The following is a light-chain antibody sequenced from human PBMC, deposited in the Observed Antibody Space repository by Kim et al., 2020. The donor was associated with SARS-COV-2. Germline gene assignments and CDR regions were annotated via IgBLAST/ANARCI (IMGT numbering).Light chain of an antibody. J-gene: IGKJ2*01. Sequence: RATINCKSSQSVLYSSNNKNYLAWYQQKPGQPPKLLIYWASTRESGVPDRFSGSGSGTDFTLTISSLQAEDVAVYYCQQYYENPRTFGQGTKLEI. CDR1: QSVLYSSNNKNY. CDR3: QQYYENPRT. V-gene: IGKV4-1*01. CDR2: WAS.